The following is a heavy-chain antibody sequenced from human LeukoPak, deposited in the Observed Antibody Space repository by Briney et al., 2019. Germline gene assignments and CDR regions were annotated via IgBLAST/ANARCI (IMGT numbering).Heavy chain of an antibody. Sequence: ASVKVSCKASGYTFTSYGINWVRQATGQGLEWMGWMNPNSGNTGYAQKFQGRVTITRNTSISTAYMELSSLRSEDTAVYYCARVKQYCGGDCYSSFDYWGQGTLVTVSS. CDR2: MNPNSGNT. CDR1: GYTFTSYG. J-gene: IGHJ4*02. CDR3: ARVKQYCGGDCYSSFDY. D-gene: IGHD2-21*01. V-gene: IGHV1-8*03.